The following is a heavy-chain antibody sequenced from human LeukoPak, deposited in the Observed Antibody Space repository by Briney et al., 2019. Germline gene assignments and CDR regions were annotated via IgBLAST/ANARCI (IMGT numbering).Heavy chain of an antibody. CDR1: GGSISSYY. V-gene: IGHV4-59*01. Sequence: SETQSLTCTVSGGSISSYYWSWIRQPPGKGREWIGYIYYSGSNNYNPSLKSRVTISVDTSKNQFSLKLSSVTAADTAVYYCARDDYASGYVWGKGTTVTVSS. J-gene: IGHJ6*04. CDR3: ARDDYASGYV. D-gene: IGHD4-17*01. CDR2: IYYSGSN.